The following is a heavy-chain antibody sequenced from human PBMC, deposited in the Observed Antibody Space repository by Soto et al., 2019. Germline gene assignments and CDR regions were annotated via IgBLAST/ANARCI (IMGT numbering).Heavy chain of an antibody. Sequence: GGSLRLSCAASKFTFGAYWMSWVRQAPGKGLEWASAINGSGGDTYSADSVKGRFTISRDNSKNTLYLQMNSLRAEDTAVYYCAKGIAVLFDPWGQGTLVTVSS. D-gene: IGHD6-19*01. V-gene: IGHV3-23*01. CDR2: INGSGGDT. CDR1: KFTFGAYW. J-gene: IGHJ5*02. CDR3: AKGIAVLFDP.